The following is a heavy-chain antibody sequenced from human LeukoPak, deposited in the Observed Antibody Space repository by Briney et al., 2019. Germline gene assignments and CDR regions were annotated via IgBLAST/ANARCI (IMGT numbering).Heavy chain of an antibody. CDR3: AGSSYYYDSSGYYGDYFDY. V-gene: IGHV3-23*01. Sequence: GGTLRLSCAASGFTFNNYGMSWVRQAPGKGLEWVSGISGSGGNTYYRDSVKGRFTISRDNSKNTLYLQMNSLRAEDTAVYYCAGSSYYYDSSGYYGDYFDYWGQGTLVTVSS. CDR1: GFTFNNYG. CDR2: ISGSGGNT. D-gene: IGHD3-22*01. J-gene: IGHJ4*02.